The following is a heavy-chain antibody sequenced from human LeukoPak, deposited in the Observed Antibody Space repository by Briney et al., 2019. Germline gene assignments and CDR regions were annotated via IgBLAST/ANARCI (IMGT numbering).Heavy chain of an antibody. CDR1: GGSISSGSYY. D-gene: IGHD4-17*01. CDR3: ARGDYPHAFDI. V-gene: IGHV4-61*02. Sequence: SQTLSLTCTVPGGSISSGSYYWSWIRQPAGKGLEWIGRIYTSGSTNYNPSLKSRVTISVDTSKNQFSLKLSSVTAADTAVYYCARGDYPHAFDIWGQGTMVTVSS. J-gene: IGHJ3*02. CDR2: IYTSGST.